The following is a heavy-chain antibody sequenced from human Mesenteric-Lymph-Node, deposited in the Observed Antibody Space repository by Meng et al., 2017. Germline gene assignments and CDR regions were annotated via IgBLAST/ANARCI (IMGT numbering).Heavy chain of an antibody. J-gene: IGHJ3*02. D-gene: IGHD3-22*01. V-gene: IGHV5-51*01. CDR2: IYPGDSDT. Sequence: KVSCKGSGYSFTSYWIGWVRQMPGKGLEWMGIIYPGDSDTRYSPSFQGQVTISADKSISTAYLQWSSLKASDTAMYFCARDSSRWYGGFDIWGQGTLVTVSS. CDR1: GYSFTSYW. CDR3: ARDSSRWYGGFDI.